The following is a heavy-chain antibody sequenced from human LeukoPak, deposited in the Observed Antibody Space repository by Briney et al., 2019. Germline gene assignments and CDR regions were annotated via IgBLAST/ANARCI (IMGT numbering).Heavy chain of an antibody. D-gene: IGHD1-7*01. J-gene: IGHJ4*02. CDR1: GFTFSSYA. Sequence: GGSLRLSCAASGFTFSSYAMSWVRQAPGKGLEWVANIKQDGSEKYYVDSVKGRFTISRDNAKNSLYLQMNSLRAEDTAVYYCARGDNWNYAPADYWGQGTLVTVSS. CDR2: IKQDGSEK. V-gene: IGHV3-7*04. CDR3: ARGDNWNYAPADY.